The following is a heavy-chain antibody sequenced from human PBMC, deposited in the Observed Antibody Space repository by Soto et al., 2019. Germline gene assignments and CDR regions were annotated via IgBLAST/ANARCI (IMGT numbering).Heavy chain of an antibody. V-gene: IGHV3-23*01. CDR1: GFTFSSYA. D-gene: IGHD5-18*01. Sequence: GGSLRLSCAASGFTFSSYAMSWVRQAPGKGLEWVSAISGSGGSTYYADCVKGRFTISRDNSKNTLYLQMNSLRAEDTAVYYCAKSGYSYGYNYWGQGTMITVSS. CDR3: AKSGYSYGYNY. J-gene: IGHJ4*02. CDR2: ISGSGGST.